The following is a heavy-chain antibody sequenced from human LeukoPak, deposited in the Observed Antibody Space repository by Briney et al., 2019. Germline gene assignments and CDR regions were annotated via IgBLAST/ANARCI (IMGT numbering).Heavy chain of an antibody. Sequence: WGSLRLSCAASGFTFSRYWVTWVRQAPGKGLEWVANIKQDGSEQNYVDSVKGRFTISRDNAKNSLYLQMNSLRAEDTAVYYCARGLLAAAGIDYWGQGALVTVSS. CDR2: IKQDGSEQ. J-gene: IGHJ4*02. V-gene: IGHV3-7*04. CDR3: ARGLLAAAGIDY. D-gene: IGHD6-13*01. CDR1: GFTFSRYW.